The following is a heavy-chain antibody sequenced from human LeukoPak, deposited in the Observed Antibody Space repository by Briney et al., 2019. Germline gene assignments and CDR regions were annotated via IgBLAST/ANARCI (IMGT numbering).Heavy chain of an antibody. CDR2: INHSGST. D-gene: IGHD2-15*01. CDR3: ARAPLGYCSGGSCLGLLGYGMDV. V-gene: IGHV4-34*01. J-gene: IGHJ6*02. Sequence: SETLSLTCAVYGGSFSGYYWSWIRQPPGKGLEWIGEINHSGSTNYNPSLKSRVTISVDTSKNQFSLKLNSVTAADTAVYYCARAPLGYCSGGSCLGLLGYGMDVWGQGTTVTVSS. CDR1: GGSFSGYY.